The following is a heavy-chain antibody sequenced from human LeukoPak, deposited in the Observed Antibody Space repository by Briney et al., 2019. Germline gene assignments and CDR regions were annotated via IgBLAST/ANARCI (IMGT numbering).Heavy chain of an antibody. D-gene: IGHD1-26*01. CDR1: GFIFSNYI. Sequence: GGSLRLSCAASGFIFSNYIMDWVRQAPGKGLEWVSSIEKTGSYVYHVDSVRGRFTISRDNAKNSLYLQMNSLRAEDTAVYYCAREGVGIKDLDFWGQGTLVTVSS. V-gene: IGHV3-21*01. CDR2: IEKTGSYV. CDR3: AREGVGIKDLDF. J-gene: IGHJ4*02.